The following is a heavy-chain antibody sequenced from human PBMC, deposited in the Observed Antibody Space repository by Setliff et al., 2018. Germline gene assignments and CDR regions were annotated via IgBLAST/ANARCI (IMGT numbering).Heavy chain of an antibody. V-gene: IGHV1-8*02. Sequence: ASVKVSCKASGYTFTSYDINWVRQATGQGLEWMGWMNPNSGNTGYAQKFQGRVTTTRNTSISTAYMELSSLRSEDTAVYYCARTMITFGGVIVHAFDIWGQGTMVTVSS. CDR1: GYTFTSYD. CDR3: ARTMITFGGVIVHAFDI. J-gene: IGHJ3*02. CDR2: MNPNSGNT. D-gene: IGHD3-16*02.